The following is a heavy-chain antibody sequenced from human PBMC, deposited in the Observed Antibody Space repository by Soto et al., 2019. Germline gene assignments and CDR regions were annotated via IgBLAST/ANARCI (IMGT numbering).Heavy chain of an antibody. V-gene: IGHV3-21*01. D-gene: IGHD6-13*01. CDR1: GFTFSSYS. CDR3: ANVAAARSGEDYYYYMDV. J-gene: IGHJ6*03. CDR2: ISSSSSYI. Sequence: EVQLVESGGGLVKPGGSLRLSCAASGFTFSSYSMNWVRQAPGKGLEWVSSISSSSSYIYYADSVKGRFTISRDNAKNSLYLQMNSLRAEDTAVYYCANVAAARSGEDYYYYMDVWGKGTTVTVSS.